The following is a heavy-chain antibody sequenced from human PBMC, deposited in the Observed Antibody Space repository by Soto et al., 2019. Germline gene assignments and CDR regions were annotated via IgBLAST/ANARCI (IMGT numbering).Heavy chain of an antibody. V-gene: IGHV1-24*01. D-gene: IGHD4-17*01. CDR3: AIGHYGGTSGAFDI. CDR2: FDPEDGET. J-gene: IGHJ3*02. Sequence: ASVKVSCKVSGYTLTELSMHWVRQAPGKGLEWMGGFDPEDGETIYAQKFQGRVTMTEDTSTDTAYMELSSLRSEDTAVYYCAIGHYGGTSGAFDIWGQGTMVTVSS. CDR1: GYTLTELS.